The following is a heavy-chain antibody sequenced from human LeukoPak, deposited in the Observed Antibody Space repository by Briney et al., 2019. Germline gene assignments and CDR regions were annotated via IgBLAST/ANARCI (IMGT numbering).Heavy chain of an antibody. J-gene: IGHJ3*02. Sequence: PSETLSLTCAVSGYSITSGYYWAWIRQPPGKGLEWIGNIYHSGSTYYNPSLKSRVSISVDTSKNQFSLKLSSVTAADTAVFYCARDRDGYNLDAFDIWGQGTMVTVSS. CDR1: GYSITSGYY. D-gene: IGHD5-24*01. CDR3: ARDRDGYNLDAFDI. V-gene: IGHV4-38-2*02. CDR2: IYHSGST.